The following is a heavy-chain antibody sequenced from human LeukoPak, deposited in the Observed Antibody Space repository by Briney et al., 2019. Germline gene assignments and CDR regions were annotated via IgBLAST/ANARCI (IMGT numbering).Heavy chain of an antibody. J-gene: IGHJ4*02. CDR3: ARMTPVAGNSDS. V-gene: IGHV3-30*02. D-gene: IGHD6-19*01. CDR2: IRYDGGSE. Sequence: PWGSLRLSCSSPGFTLSRSNMHWVRQTPGKGLEWVAFIRYDGGSEYYAESVRGRFTISRDNNKNTLFLQMKSLRPEDTGLYYCARMTPVAGNSDSWGQGTLVTVSS. CDR1: GFTLSRSN.